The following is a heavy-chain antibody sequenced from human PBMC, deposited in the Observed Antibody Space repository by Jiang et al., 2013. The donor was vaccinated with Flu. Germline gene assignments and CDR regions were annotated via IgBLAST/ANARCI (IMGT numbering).Heavy chain of an antibody. CDR1: GGSFSGYY. Sequence: LLKPSETLSLTCAVYGGSFSGYYWSWIRQPPGKGLEWIGEINHSGSTNYNPSLKSRVTISVDTSKNQFSLKLSSVTAADTAVYYCARGANWGWSYYYYGMDVWGQGTTVTVSS. CDR3: ARGANWGWSYYYYGMDV. D-gene: IGHD7-27*01. J-gene: IGHJ6*02. V-gene: IGHV4-34*01. CDR2: INHSGST.